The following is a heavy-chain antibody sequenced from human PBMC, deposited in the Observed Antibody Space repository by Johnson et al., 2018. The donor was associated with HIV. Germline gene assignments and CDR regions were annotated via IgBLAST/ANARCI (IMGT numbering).Heavy chain of an antibody. CDR2: ISYDGSNK. V-gene: IGHV3-30*04. Sequence: QVQLVESGGGVVLPGTSLTLSFAASGFTFSNYPMHWVRQAPGKGLEWVAIISYDGSNKYSADSVTGRFTISRDNSKTTLFLHINSLRAEDTAVYYCARDRRSSFDIWGQGTMVTVSS. CDR3: ARDRRSSFDI. J-gene: IGHJ3*02. D-gene: IGHD6-6*01. CDR1: GFTFSNYP.